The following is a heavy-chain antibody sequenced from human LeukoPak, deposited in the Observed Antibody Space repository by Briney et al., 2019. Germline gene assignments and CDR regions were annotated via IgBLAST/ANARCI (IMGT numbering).Heavy chain of an antibody. CDR2: INPNSGVT. CDR1: GYTFTGYY. D-gene: IGHD2-2*01. CDR3: GRDGTSFIDY. V-gene: IGHV1-2*02. Sequence: ASVKVSCKASGYTFTGYYMHWVRQAPGQGLDWMGWINPNSGVTNYAQKFQGKVTMTRDTSISTAYMELRRLTSDDTAVYYCGRDGTSFIDYWGQGTLVTVSS. J-gene: IGHJ4*02.